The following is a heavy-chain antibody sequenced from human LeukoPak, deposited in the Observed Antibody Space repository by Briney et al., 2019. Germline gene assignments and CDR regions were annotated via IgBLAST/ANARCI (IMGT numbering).Heavy chain of an antibody. D-gene: IGHD3-3*01. CDR1: GFTVSSIH. CDR3: AKGITIFRVARDYFDY. Sequence: GGSLRLSCAASGFTVSSIHMVWVRQAPEKGLEWVSVTYTGGNSYYADSVKGRFTISRDNSKNTLYLQMNSLRAEDTAVYYCAKGITIFRVARDYFDYWGQGTLVTVSS. CDR2: TYTGGNS. J-gene: IGHJ4*02. V-gene: IGHV3-53*01.